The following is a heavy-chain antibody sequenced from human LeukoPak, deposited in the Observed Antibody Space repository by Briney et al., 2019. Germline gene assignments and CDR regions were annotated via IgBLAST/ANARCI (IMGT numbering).Heavy chain of an antibody. Sequence: GGSLRLSCAASGFTFSSYAMSWVRQAPGKGPEWVSAISGSGGSTYYADSVKGRFTISRDNSKNTLYLQMNSLRAEDTAVYYCAKWRGGELEPIFDYWGQGTLVTVSS. CDR1: GFTFSSYA. CDR2: ISGSGGST. V-gene: IGHV3-23*01. J-gene: IGHJ4*02. CDR3: AKWRGGELEPIFDY. D-gene: IGHD1-1*01.